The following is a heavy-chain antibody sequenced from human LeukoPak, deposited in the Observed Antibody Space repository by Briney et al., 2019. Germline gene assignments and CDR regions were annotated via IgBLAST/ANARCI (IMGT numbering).Heavy chain of an antibody. D-gene: IGHD6-13*01. Sequence: GGSLRLSCAASGFTFSIYAMHWVRQAPGKGLEWVAVISYDGTNKYYADSVKGRFTISRDNSKNTLYLQMNSLRPEDTAVYYCARGTGSSWYYDYWGQGTLVTVSS. CDR1: GFTFSIYA. J-gene: IGHJ4*02. V-gene: IGHV3-30*04. CDR3: ARGTGSSWYYDY. CDR2: ISYDGTNK.